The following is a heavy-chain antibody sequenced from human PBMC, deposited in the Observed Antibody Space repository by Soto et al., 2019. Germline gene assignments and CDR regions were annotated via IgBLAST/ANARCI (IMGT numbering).Heavy chain of an antibody. CDR1: GDSISTDY. V-gene: IGHV4-59*01. Sequence: QVQLQESGPGLVKASETLSLTCTVSGDSISTDYWSWIRQPPGKRLEYIGFIYNGGSPNYSPSLESRVTRSPDPAKNQFSLSLVSVTAADTAVYYCARGEWFLRGYGMDVWGRGTTVTVS. J-gene: IGHJ6*02. CDR3: ARGEWFLRGYGMDV. CDR2: IYNGGSP. D-gene: IGHD3-3*01.